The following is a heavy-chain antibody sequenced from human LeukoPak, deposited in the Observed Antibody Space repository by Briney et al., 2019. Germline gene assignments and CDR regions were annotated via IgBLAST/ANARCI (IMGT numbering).Heavy chain of an antibody. D-gene: IGHD5-18*01. V-gene: IGHV4-59*01. J-gene: IGHJ6*03. CDR3: ARTTEGGYTYGYFYYYYMDV. Sequence: PSETLSLTCTVSGGSISSYYWSWIRQPPGKGLEWIGYIHYSGSTNYNPSLKSRGTISVDTSKNQFSLKLSSVTAADTAVYYCARTTEGGYTYGYFYYYYMDVWGKGTTVTISS. CDR2: IHYSGST. CDR1: GGSISSYY.